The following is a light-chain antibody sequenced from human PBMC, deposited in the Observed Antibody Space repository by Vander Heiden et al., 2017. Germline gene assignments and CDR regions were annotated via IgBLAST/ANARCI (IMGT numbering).Light chain of an antibody. J-gene: IGLJ1*01. Sequence: QSALTQPRSVSGSPGQSVTISCTGTSSDVGGYNYVSWYQQHPGKAPKLMIYDVSKRPSGVPDRISGLQAADEADYYCCSYAGSYTFVYVFGTGTKVTVL. CDR2: DVS. CDR1: SSDVGGYNY. V-gene: IGLV2-11*01. CDR3: CSYAGSYTFVYV.